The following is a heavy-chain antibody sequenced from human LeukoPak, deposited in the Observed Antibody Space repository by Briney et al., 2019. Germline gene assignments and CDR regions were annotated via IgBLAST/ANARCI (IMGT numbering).Heavy chain of an antibody. CDR2: IYSGGST. CDR1: GFTVSSNY. D-gene: IGHD5-18*01. CDR3: ARDLRGYSYGGFDY. Sequence: PGGSLRLSYAASGFTVSSNYMSWVRQAPGKGLEWVSVIYSGGSTYYADSVKGRFTISRDNSKNTLYLQMNSLRAEDTAVYYCARDLRGYSYGGFDYWGQGTLVTVSS. J-gene: IGHJ4*02. V-gene: IGHV3-53*01.